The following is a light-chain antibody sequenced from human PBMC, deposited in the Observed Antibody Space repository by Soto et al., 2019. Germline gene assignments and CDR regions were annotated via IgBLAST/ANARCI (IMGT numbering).Light chain of an antibody. V-gene: IGKV3-11*01. CDR3: QQSSSWIT. Sequence: EIVLTQSPATLSLSPGEIGTLSCRASQSVSSYLAWFQQKPGQAPRLLIYDASNRATGIPARFSGSGSGTDFTLTISSLETEDFAVYYCQQSSSWITFGQGTRLEIK. CDR1: QSVSSY. J-gene: IGKJ5*01. CDR2: DAS.